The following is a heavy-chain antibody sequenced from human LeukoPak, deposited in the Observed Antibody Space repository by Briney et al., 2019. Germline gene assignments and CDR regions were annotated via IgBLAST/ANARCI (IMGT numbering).Heavy chain of an antibody. J-gene: IGHJ6*02. Sequence: PPQTLSLTCAVSGGSISSGGYSWSWIRQPPGKGLEWIGYIYHSGSTYYNPSLKSRVTISVDRSKNQFSLKLSSVTAADTAVYYCARADLRYDSSGYYYYYGMDVWGQGTTVTVSS. CDR3: ARADLRYDSSGYYYYYGMDV. CDR2: IYHSGST. V-gene: IGHV4-30-2*01. CDR1: GGSISSGGYS. D-gene: IGHD3-22*01.